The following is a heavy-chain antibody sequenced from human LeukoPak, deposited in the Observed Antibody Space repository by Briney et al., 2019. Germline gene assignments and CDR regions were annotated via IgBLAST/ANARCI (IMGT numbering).Heavy chain of an antibody. CDR3: ARGPTFYDYVWGSYRYYYGMDV. CDR2: IYYSGSN. CDR1: GVSISSYY. V-gene: IGHV4-59*01. J-gene: IGHJ6*02. D-gene: IGHD3-16*02. Sequence: SETLSLTCTVSGVSISSYYWSWLRQPPGKGLEWIGYIYYSGSNNYNPSLKSRVTISVDTSKNQFSLKLSSVTAADTAVYYCARGPTFYDYVWGSYRYYYGMDVWGQGTTVTVSS.